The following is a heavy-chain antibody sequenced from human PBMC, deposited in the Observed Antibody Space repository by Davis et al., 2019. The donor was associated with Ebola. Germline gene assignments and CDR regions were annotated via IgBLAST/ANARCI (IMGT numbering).Heavy chain of an antibody. D-gene: IGHD3-10*01. CDR2: TYYSSKWYN. CDR1: GVSVSSGG. J-gene: IGHJ4*02. Sequence: PSETLSLTCAISGVSVSSGGWNWIRQSPSRGLEWLGRTYYSSKWYNDYSVSVKSRITINPDTSKNQFSLQLNSVTHEDTAVYYCARGWFRGSFDYWGQGTLVTVSS. V-gene: IGHV6-1*01. CDR3: ARGWFRGSFDY.